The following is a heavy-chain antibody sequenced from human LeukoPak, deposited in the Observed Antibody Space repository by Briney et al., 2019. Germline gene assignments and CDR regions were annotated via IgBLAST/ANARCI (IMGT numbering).Heavy chain of an antibody. CDR1: GFTFSSYA. CDR2: ISGSVGSR. V-gene: IGHV3-23*01. Sequence: GGSLRLSCAASGFTFSSYAMSWVRQAPGRGLEWVSAISGSVGSRYYADSVKGRFTISRDNSKNTLYLQMNSLRAEDTAVYYCAKALRLGELSFSYWGQGTLVTVSS. CDR3: AKALRLGELSFSY. D-gene: IGHD3-16*02. J-gene: IGHJ4*02.